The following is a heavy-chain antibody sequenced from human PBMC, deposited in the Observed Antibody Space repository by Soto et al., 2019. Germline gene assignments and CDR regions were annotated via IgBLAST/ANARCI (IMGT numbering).Heavy chain of an antibody. Sequence: GESLKISCKGSGYSFTSYWIGWVRQMPGKGLEWMGIIYPGDSDTRYSPSFQGQVTISADKSISTAYLQRSSLKASDTAMYYCARSGCSSTSCYKAPYYYYGMDVWGQGTTVTVSS. CDR1: GYSFTSYW. V-gene: IGHV5-51*01. CDR3: ARSGCSSTSCYKAPYYYYGMDV. J-gene: IGHJ6*02. D-gene: IGHD2-2*02. CDR2: IYPGDSDT.